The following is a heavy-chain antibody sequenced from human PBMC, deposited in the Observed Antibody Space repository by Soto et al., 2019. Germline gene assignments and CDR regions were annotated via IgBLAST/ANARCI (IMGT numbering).Heavy chain of an antibody. V-gene: IGHV3-7*01. CDR3: ARGRGGYGPIPDYYYYYMDV. Sequence: GGSLRLSCAASGFTFSSYWMSWVRQAPGKGLEWVANIKQDGSEKYYVDSVKGRFTISRDNAKNSLYLQMNSLRAEDTAVYYCARGRGGYGPIPDYYYYYMDVWGKGTTVTVSS. D-gene: IGHD5-12*01. CDR1: GFTFSSYW. CDR2: IKQDGSEK. J-gene: IGHJ6*03.